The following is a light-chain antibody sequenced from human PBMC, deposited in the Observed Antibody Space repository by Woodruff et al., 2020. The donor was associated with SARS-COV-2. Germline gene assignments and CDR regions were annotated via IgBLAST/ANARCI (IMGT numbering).Light chain of an antibody. V-gene: IGLV2-8*01. Sequence: RQYPGKAPKLIIYEVSKRPSGVPDRLSGSKSGNTASLTVSGLQDEDEAEYYCSSFADSSSVVFGGGT. J-gene: IGLJ2*01. CDR2: EVS. CDR3: SSFADSSSVV.